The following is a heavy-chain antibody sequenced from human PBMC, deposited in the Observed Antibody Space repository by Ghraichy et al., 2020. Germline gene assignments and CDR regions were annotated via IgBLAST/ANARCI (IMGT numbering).Heavy chain of an antibody. V-gene: IGHV3-23*01. CDR3: AKGALRYLPYYWYFDL. CDR2: ISGSGGST. J-gene: IGHJ2*01. CDR1: GFTFSSYA. Sequence: GGSLRLSCAASGFTFSSYAMSWVRQAPGKGLEWVSAISGSGGSTYYADSVKGRFTISRDNSKNTLYLQMNSLRAEDTAVYYCAKGALRYLPYYWYFDLWGRGTLVTVSS. D-gene: IGHD1-26*01.